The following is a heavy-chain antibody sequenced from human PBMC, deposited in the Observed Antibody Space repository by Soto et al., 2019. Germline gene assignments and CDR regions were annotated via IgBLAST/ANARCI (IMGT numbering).Heavy chain of an antibody. CDR2: IYWNDDK. CDR3: VHRLDVPGLAFDP. J-gene: IGHJ5*02. CDR1: GFSLSASGAS. D-gene: IGHD3-10*02. V-gene: IGHV2-5*01. Sequence: SGPTLVNPTQTLRLTCAFSGFSLSASGASVGWIRQPPGKALEWLAHIYWNDDKRYGPSLRSRLTISKDTSKNQVVLTFTSMDPADTGTYYCVHRLDVPGLAFDPWGQGTLVTVSS.